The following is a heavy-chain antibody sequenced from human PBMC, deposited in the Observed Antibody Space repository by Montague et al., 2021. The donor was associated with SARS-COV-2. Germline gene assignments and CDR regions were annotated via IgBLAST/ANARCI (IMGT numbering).Heavy chain of an antibody. CDR2: INSNGGT. CDR3: AGATSVRGAVGWFDP. Sequence: SETLSLTCIVSGGSISSHFWSFIRQPPGKGLEWIGYINSNGGTNDNPSLRSRLTMSVDTSKNQFSLQLRSMTPADTAVYFCAGATSVRGAVGWFDPWGQGILVTVSS. V-gene: IGHV4-59*11. D-gene: IGHD3-10*01. J-gene: IGHJ5*02. CDR1: GGSISSHF.